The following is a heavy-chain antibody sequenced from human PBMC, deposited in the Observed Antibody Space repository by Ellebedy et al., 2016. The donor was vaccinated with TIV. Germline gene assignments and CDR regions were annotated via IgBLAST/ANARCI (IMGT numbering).Heavy chain of an antibody. V-gene: IGHV3-11*04. D-gene: IGHD4-11*01. CDR3: ARDLTKQGDAFDI. CDR2: INSGGSPI. CDR1: GFTVSSNY. J-gene: IGHJ3*02. Sequence: GGSLRLSCAASGFTVSSNYMSWVRQAPGKGLEWVAFINSGGSPIYYADSVKGRFTISRDNAKNSLFLQMTSLRAEDTAVYYCARDLTKQGDAFDIWGQGTMVTVSS.